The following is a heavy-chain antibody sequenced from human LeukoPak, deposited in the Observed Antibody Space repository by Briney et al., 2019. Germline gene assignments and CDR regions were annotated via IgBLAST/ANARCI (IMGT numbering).Heavy chain of an antibody. J-gene: IGHJ3*02. V-gene: IGHV1-18*01. CDR3: ARFGLGKHIEVAGTPFDI. D-gene: IGHD6-19*01. Sequence: ASVKVSCKASGDTFTSYAITWVRQAPGQGLEWMGWISAYNGNTSYAQKLQGRVTMTTDTSTSTAYMELRSLRSDDTALYYCARFGLGKHIEVAGTPFDIWGQGTMVTVSS. CDR1: GDTFTSYA. CDR2: ISAYNGNT.